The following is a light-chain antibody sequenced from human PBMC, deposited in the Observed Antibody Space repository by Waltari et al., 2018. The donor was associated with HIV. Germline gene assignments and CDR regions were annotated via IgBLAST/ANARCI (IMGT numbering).Light chain of an antibody. CDR2: EVI. Sequence: QSALTQPASVSGSPGQSITISFTGTSSDVGAYKYVSWYQQHPDKVPKLIIYEVINRPSGVSNRFSGSKSGNTASLTISGLQTEDEADYYCSSYTSAETVVFGVGTRVTVL. CDR3: SSYTSAETVV. J-gene: IGLJ1*01. CDR1: SSDVGAYKY. V-gene: IGLV2-14*01.